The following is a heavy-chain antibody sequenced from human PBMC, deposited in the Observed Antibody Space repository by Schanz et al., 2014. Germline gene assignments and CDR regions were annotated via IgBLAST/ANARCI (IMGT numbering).Heavy chain of an antibody. CDR1: GFTFNSYA. V-gene: IGHV3-23*01. CDR2: IRHSGGSK. Sequence: DVQLLESGGGLVQPGGSLRLSCAASGFTFNSYAMTWVRQAPGKGLEWVSSIRHSGGSKYYADSVKGRFTISRDNSKNTLYLQMNSLRAEDTAVYYCAKDPSHGDYDYYFDYWGQGTTVTVSS. J-gene: IGHJ4*03. CDR3: AKDPSHGDYDYYFDY. D-gene: IGHD3-16*01.